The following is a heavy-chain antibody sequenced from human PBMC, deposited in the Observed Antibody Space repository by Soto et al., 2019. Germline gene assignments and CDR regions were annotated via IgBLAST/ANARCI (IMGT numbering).Heavy chain of an antibody. V-gene: IGHV4-61*01. D-gene: IGHD3-16*01. J-gene: IGHJ4*02. CDR3: ARGDYALVY. Sequence: XGTLSLTCTVSGGSFSSGSYYWTWIRQTPGKGLEWIGYVYDSGSFNYNPSLKSRVTISVDTPKNQFSLRLKSVTAADTAVYYCARGDYALVYWAQGTLVTVSS. CDR2: VYDSGSF. CDR1: GGSFSSGSYY.